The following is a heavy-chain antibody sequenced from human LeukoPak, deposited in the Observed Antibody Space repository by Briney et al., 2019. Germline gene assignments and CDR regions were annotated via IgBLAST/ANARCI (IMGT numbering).Heavy chain of an antibody. V-gene: IGHV4-59*01. CDR1: GGSISSYY. D-gene: IGHD3-10*01. J-gene: IGHJ5*02. Sequence: PSETLSLTCTVSGGSISSYYWSWIRQPPGKGLEWIGYMYYSGSTNYNPSLKSRVTISVDTSKNQFSLELSSMTAADTAVYYCARDGAIRGWFDPWGQGTLVTVSS. CDR3: ARDGAIRGWFDP. CDR2: MYYSGST.